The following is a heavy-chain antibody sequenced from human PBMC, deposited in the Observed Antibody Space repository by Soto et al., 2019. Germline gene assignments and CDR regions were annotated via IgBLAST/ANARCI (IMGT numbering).Heavy chain of an antibody. CDR1: GYTFTSYD. Sequence: QVQLVQSGAEVKKPGASVKVSCKASGYTFTSYDINWVRQATGQGLEWMGWMNPNSGNTGYAQKFQGRVTMTRNTSISTAYMELSSLRSEDTAVYYCARGINYYASGDDAFDIWGQGKMVTVSS. V-gene: IGHV1-8*01. CDR2: MNPNSGNT. D-gene: IGHD3-10*01. CDR3: ARGINYYASGDDAFDI. J-gene: IGHJ3*02.